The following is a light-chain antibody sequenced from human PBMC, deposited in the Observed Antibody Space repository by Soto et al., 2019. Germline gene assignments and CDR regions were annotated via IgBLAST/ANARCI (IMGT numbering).Light chain of an antibody. CDR3: QQYNERPGT. Sequence: EIVLTQSPGTLSLSRGERATRSCRASQSVSSSYLAWYQQKAGQAPRLLISGISTRATGISARFSGSGSGTEFTLTISSLQSEDFAVYYCQQYNERPGTFGQGTKVDIK. CDR1: QSVSSSY. V-gene: IGKV3-15*01. CDR2: GIS. J-gene: IGKJ1*01.